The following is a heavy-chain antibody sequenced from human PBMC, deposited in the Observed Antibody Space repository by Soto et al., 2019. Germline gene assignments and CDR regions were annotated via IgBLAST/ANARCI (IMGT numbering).Heavy chain of an antibody. CDR1: GFTFGDYA. V-gene: IGHV3-49*03. CDR2: IRSKAYGGTT. CDR3: TKSRSGENGYSSSWYPEWFDP. J-gene: IGHJ5*02. Sequence: GGSLRLSCTASGFTFGDYAMSWFRQAPGKGLEWVGFIRSKAYGGTTEYAASVKGRFTISRDDSKSIAYLQMNSLKTEDTAVYYCTKSRSGENGYSSSWYPEWFDPWGQGTLVTVSS. D-gene: IGHD6-13*01.